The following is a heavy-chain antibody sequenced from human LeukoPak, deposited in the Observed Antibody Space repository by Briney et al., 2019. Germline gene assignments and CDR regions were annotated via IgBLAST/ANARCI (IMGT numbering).Heavy chain of an antibody. CDR3: AKGGGVVTRHFDY. J-gene: IGHJ4*02. Sequence: GGSLRLSCAASGFTFSTSAMSWVRQAPGKGLEWVAGIRSNGATTEYADSVKGRFTISRENSKNTLYLQMNSLRAEDTAVYYCAKGGGVVTRHFDYWGQGTLVTVSS. CDR2: IRSNGATT. D-gene: IGHD3-10*01. V-gene: IGHV3-23*01. CDR1: GFTFSTSA.